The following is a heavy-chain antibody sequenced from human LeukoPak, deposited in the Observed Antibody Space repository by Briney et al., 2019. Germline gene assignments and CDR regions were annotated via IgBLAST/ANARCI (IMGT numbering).Heavy chain of an antibody. Sequence: GGSLRLSCAASGFTFSSYAMSWARQAPGKGLEWVSAISGSGGTTDYADSVKGRFTISRDNSKSTLYLQMNSLRAEDTAVYYCAKDREYWYFDLWGRGTLVTVSS. J-gene: IGHJ2*01. CDR2: ISGSGGTT. V-gene: IGHV3-23*01. CDR1: GFTFSSYA. CDR3: AKDREYWYFDL. D-gene: IGHD3-10*01.